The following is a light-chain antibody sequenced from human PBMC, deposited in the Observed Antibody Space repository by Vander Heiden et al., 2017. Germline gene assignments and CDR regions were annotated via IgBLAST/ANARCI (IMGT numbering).Light chain of an antibody. J-gene: IGLJ2*01. CDR1: SSNIGRNT. Sequence: PPSASGTPGHRVTISCAGSSSNIGRNTVNSFQQLPGTATKLVIYSNKQRPSGGPDRFSGSKSGTSASLAISGRQSEEGADYYCAAGDDSPHVVFGTGTKLTVL. CDR3: AAGDDSPHVV. V-gene: IGLV1-44*01. CDR2: SNK.